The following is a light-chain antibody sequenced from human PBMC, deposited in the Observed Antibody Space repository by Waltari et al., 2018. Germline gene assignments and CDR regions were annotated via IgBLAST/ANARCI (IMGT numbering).Light chain of an antibody. Sequence: QSTLTQPASVSGSPAQSIPISCTGTNSDVGGYNYVSWYQQLPGKAPKLMIYDVNKWPSGVSNRFSGSKSGNTASLTISGLQAEDEADYYCSSYTNRDTHVIFGGGTKLTVL. CDR3: SSYTNRDTHVI. CDR2: DVN. CDR1: NSDVGGYNY. V-gene: IGLV2-14*03. J-gene: IGLJ2*01.